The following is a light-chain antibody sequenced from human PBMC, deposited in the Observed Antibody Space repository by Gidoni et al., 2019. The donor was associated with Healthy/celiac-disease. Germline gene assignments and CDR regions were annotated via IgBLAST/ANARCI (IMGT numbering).Light chain of an antibody. CDR2: GAS. Sequence: EIVMTQSPATLSVSPGERATLSCRASQSVSSNLAWYQQKPGQAPRLLIYGASTRATGIPARFSGSGSGTESTLTISSLQSEDFAVYYCQQYNNWPVFGGGTKVEIK. CDR1: QSVSSN. J-gene: IGKJ4*01. V-gene: IGKV3-15*01. CDR3: QQYNNWPV.